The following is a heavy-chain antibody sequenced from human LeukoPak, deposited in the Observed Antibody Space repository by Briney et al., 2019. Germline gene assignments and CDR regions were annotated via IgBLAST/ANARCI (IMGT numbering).Heavy chain of an antibody. D-gene: IGHD3-9*01. CDR1: GGSFSGYY. CDR3: ARPVERNRITISYDI. J-gene: IGHJ3*02. CDR2: INHSGST. V-gene: IGHV4-34*01. Sequence: PSETLSLTCAVYGGSFSGYYWSWIRQPPGKGLEWIGEINHSGSTNYNPSLKSRVTISVDTSKNQFSLKLSSVTAADTAVYYCARPVERNRITISYDIWGQGTMVTVSS.